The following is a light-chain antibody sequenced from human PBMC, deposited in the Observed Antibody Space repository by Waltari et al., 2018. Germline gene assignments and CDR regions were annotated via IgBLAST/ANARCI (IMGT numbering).Light chain of an antibody. CDR2: AAS. CDR1: QSISKY. CDR3: QNHERLPAT. J-gene: IGKJ1*01. V-gene: IGKV3-20*01. Sequence: VLPQSPGTLSLSPGETATLSCRASQSISKYLVWYQQRPGHAPRLLIYAASTRATGVPDRFSGSGYVTDFTLTISRLEPEDFAVYYCQNHERLPATFGQGTKVEIK.